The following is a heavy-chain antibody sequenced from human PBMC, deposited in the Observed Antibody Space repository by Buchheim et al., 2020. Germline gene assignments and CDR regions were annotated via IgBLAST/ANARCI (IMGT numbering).Heavy chain of an antibody. CDR2: ISYDGSNK. D-gene: IGHD6-19*01. CDR3: AKDLVDSSGWYWVDYYYGMDV. CDR1: GFTFSSYG. Sequence: VQLVESGGGVVQPGRSLRLSCAASGFTFSSYGMHWVRQAPGKGLEWVAVISYDGSNKYYADSVKGRFTISRDNSKNTLYLQMNSLRAEDTAVYYCAKDLVDSSGWYWVDYYYGMDVWGQGTT. V-gene: IGHV3-30*18. J-gene: IGHJ6*02.